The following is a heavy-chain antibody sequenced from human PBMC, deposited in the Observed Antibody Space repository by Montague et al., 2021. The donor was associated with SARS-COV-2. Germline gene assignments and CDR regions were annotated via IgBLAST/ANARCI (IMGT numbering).Heavy chain of an antibody. V-gene: IGHV4-39*01. CDR2: IYNSGST. Sequence: SETLSLTCTVSGASISSSSYYWGWIRQPPGKGLEWIGNIYNSGSTYYNPSLRSRVTMSADTAIKRFSLTLGSVTATDTAVYYCARHARVSSCWNSSCTLFLDDWGQGALVTVSS. CDR3: ARHARVSSCWNSSCTLFLDD. J-gene: IGHJ4*02. D-gene: IGHD1/OR15-1a*01. CDR1: GASISSSSYY.